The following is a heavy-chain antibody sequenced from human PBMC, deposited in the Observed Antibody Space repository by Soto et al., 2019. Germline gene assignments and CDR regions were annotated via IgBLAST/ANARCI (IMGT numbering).Heavy chain of an antibody. CDR3: AKGGYCTNGVCYPYYYMDV. Sequence: GSLRLSCAASGFTFSSYAMSWVRQAPGKGLEWVSAISGSGGSTYYADSVKGRFTISRDNSKNTLYLQMNSLRAEDTAVYYCAKGGYCTNGVCYPYYYMDVWGKGTTVTVSS. CDR2: ISGSGGST. J-gene: IGHJ6*03. D-gene: IGHD2-8*01. CDR1: GFTFSSYA. V-gene: IGHV3-23*01.